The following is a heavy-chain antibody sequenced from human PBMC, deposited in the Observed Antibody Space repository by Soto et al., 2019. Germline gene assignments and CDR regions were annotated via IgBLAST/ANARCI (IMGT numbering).Heavy chain of an antibody. Sequence: AETLSLTGAVYGGSFIGYDWSWIRQPPGKGLDGIREINHSGSTKHNPSLKSRVTISADTTTNQLCLKMSSVTDAETAVYYSARGRRATGGFDPWGPGTLVTVSS. CDR2: INHSGST. J-gene: IGHJ5*02. V-gene: IGHV4-34*01. D-gene: IGHD1-26*01. CDR3: ARGRRATGGFDP. CDR1: GGSFIGYD.